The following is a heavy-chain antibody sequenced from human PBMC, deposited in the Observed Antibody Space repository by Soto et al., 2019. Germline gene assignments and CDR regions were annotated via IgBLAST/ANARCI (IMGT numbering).Heavy chain of an antibody. V-gene: IGHV3-30*18. CDR2: ISYDGSNK. CDR1: GFTFSSYG. J-gene: IGHJ2*01. CDR3: AKDPLDYDSSGYRYWYFDL. Sequence: QVQLVESGGGVVQPGRSLRLSCAASGFTFSSYGMHWVRQAPGKGLEWVAVISYDGSNKYYADSVKGRFTISRVNSKNTLYLQMNSLRAEDTAVYYCAKDPLDYDSSGYRYWYFDLWGRGTLVTVSS. D-gene: IGHD3-22*01.